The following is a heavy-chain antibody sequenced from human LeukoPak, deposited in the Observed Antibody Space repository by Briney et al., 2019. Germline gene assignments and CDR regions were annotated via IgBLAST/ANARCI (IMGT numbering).Heavy chain of an antibody. J-gene: IGHJ4*02. V-gene: IGHV3-23*01. D-gene: IGHD3-10*01. CDR2: ISGSGGST. Sequence: GGSLRLSCSASGFTFGNYAMSWVRQAPGKGLEWVSAISGSGGSTYYADSVKGRFTISRDNSKNTLYLQMNSLRAEDTAVYYGTMVSVHGYWGQGTLVTVSS. CDR1: GFTFGNYA. CDR3: TMVSVHGY.